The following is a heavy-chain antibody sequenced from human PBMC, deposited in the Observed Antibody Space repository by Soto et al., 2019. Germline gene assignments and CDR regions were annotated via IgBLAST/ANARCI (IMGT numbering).Heavy chain of an antibody. CDR3: ARGLLLRYALVPAELYYYYGLDV. J-gene: IGHJ6*02. CDR2: TYYRSKWYN. D-gene: IGHD2-2*01. CDR1: GDSVSSNSAA. Sequence: PSQTLSLTCAISGDSVSSNSAAWNWIRQSPSRGLEWLGRTYYRSKWYNDYAVSVKSRITINPDTSKNQFSLQLNSVTPEDTAVYYCARGLLLRYALVPAELYYYYGLDVWGQGTTVTVSS. V-gene: IGHV6-1*01.